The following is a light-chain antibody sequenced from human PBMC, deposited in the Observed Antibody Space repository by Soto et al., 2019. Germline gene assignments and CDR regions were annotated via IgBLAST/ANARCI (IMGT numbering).Light chain of an antibody. Sequence: EIVMTQSPATLSVSPGERATLSCRASQSVNSNLAWYQQKPGQAPRLLIYGASTRATGVPARFSGSGSGTEFTLTISSLQSEDFAVYFCQQYTNWPTFGQATKVEI. CDR1: QSVNSN. CDR3: QQYTNWPT. V-gene: IGKV3-15*01. CDR2: GAS. J-gene: IGKJ1*01.